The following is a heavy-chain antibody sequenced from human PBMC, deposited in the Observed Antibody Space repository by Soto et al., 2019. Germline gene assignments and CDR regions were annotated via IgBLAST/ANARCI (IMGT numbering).Heavy chain of an antibody. CDR2: INHSGST. V-gene: IGHV4-34*01. J-gene: IGHJ4*02. Sequence: SETLSLTCAVYGGSFSGYYWSWIRQPPGKGLEWIGEINHSGSTNYNPSLKSRVTISVDTSKNQFSLKLSSVTAAGTAVYYCARSLRSEQRITIFGATMEGSHHFDYWGQGNLVTVSS. CDR1: GGSFSGYY. CDR3: ARSLRSEQRITIFGATMEGSHHFDY. D-gene: IGHD3-3*01.